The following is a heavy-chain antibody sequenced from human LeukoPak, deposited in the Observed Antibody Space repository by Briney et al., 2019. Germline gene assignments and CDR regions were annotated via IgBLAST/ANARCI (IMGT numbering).Heavy chain of an antibody. CDR3: ARAAYLGYFDY. V-gene: IGHV3-9*01. CDR2: ISWNSGSI. CDR1: GFTFDDYA. D-gene: IGHD3-16*01. Sequence: GGSLRLSCAASGFTFDDYAMHWVRQAPGKGLEWVSGISWNSGSIGYADSVKGRFTISRDNSKNTLYLQMNSLRAEDTAVYYCARAAYLGYFDYWGQGTLVTVSS. J-gene: IGHJ4*02.